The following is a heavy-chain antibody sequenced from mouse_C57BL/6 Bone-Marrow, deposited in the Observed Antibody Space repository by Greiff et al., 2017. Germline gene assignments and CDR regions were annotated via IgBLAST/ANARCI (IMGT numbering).Heavy chain of an antibody. CDR1: GFTFSDYG. CDR3: ARPTTVVSIRAMDY. CDR2: ISSGSSTI. Sequence: DVKLVESGGGLVKPGGSLKLSCAASGFTFSDYGMHWVRQAPEKGLEWVAYISSGSSTIYYADTVKGRFTISRDNAKNTLFLQMTRLRSEDTAMYYCARPTTVVSIRAMDYWGQGTSVTVSS. V-gene: IGHV5-17*01. D-gene: IGHD1-1*01. J-gene: IGHJ4*01.